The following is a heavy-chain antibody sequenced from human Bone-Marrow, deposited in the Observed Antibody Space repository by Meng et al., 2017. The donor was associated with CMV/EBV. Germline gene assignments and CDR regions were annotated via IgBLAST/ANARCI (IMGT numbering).Heavy chain of an antibody. V-gene: IGHV3-15*01. J-gene: IGHJ4*02. CDR3: TTEGAYCSSTSCYEGPDY. D-gene: IGHD2-2*01. CDR2: IKSKTDGGTT. CDR1: GFTFSNAW. Sequence: GESLKISCAASGFTFSNAWMSWVRQAPGKGLEWVGRIKSKTDGGTTDYAAPVKGRFTISRDDSKNTLYLQMNSLKTEDTAVYYCTTEGAYCSSTSCYEGPDYCGQGTLVTVSS.